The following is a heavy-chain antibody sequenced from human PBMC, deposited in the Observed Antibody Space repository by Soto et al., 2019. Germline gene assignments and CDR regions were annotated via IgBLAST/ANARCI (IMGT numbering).Heavy chain of an antibody. Sequence: PSETLSLTCTVSGGSISSSSYYWGWIRQPPGKGLEWIGSIYYSGSTYYNPSLKSRVTISVDTSKNQFSLKLSSVTAADTAVYYCARVPPTMVRGVILIFDYWGQGTLVT. CDR3: ARVPPTMVRGVILIFDY. CDR1: GGSISSSSYY. V-gene: IGHV4-39*07. D-gene: IGHD3-10*01. J-gene: IGHJ4*02. CDR2: IYYSGST.